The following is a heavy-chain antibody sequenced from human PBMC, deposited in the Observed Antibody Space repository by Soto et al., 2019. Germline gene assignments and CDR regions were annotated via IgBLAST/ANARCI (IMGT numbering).Heavy chain of an antibody. CDR2: IWYDGSNK. Sequence: GGSLRLSCAASGFTFSSYGMHWVRQAPGKGLEWVAVIWYDGSNKYYADSVKGRFTISRDNSKNTLYLQMNSLRAEDTAVYYCARDARTRSSYSNYWGQGTLVTVSS. D-gene: IGHD6-6*01. CDR3: ARDARTRSSYSNY. V-gene: IGHV3-33*01. J-gene: IGHJ4*02. CDR1: GFTFSSYG.